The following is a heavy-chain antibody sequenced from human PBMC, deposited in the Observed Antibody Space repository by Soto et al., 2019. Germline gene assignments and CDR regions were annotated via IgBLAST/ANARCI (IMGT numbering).Heavy chain of an antibody. CDR1: GGSISTYY. V-gene: IGHV4-4*07. D-gene: IGHD3-22*01. CDR2: IYTSGST. CDR3: ARGPSYYDSSGYYFLDY. Sequence: LTCTVSGGSISTYYWSWIRQPAGKGLEWIGRIYTSGSTNYNPSLKSRVTMAVDTSKDQFSLKLTSVTAADTAVYYCARGPSYYDSSGYYFLDYWGQGTLVTVAS. J-gene: IGHJ4*02.